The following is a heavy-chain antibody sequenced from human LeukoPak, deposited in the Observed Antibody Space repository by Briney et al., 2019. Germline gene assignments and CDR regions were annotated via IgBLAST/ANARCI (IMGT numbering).Heavy chain of an antibody. CDR2: ISAYNGNT. Sequence: ASVKVSCKVSGYTLTELSMHWVRQAPGQGLEWMGWISAYNGNTNYAQKLQGRVTMTTDTSTSTAYMELRSLRSDDTAVYYCARDPVVRGEIPDYWGQGTLVTVSS. D-gene: IGHD3-10*01. CDR1: GYTLTELS. V-gene: IGHV1-18*01. CDR3: ARDPVVRGEIPDY. J-gene: IGHJ4*02.